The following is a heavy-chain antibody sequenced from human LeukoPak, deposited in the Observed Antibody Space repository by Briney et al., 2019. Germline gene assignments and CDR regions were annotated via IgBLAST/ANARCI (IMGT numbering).Heavy chain of an antibody. J-gene: IGHJ4*02. Sequence: GASVKVSCKASGYTFTGYYMHWVRQAPGQELEWMGWINPNSGGTNYAQKFQGRVTMTRDTSISTAYMELSRLRSDDTAVYYCARAVKYSSGHFVYWGQGTLVTVSS. CDR1: GYTFTGYY. V-gene: IGHV1-2*02. CDR2: INPNSGGT. D-gene: IGHD6-19*01. CDR3: ARAVKYSSGHFVY.